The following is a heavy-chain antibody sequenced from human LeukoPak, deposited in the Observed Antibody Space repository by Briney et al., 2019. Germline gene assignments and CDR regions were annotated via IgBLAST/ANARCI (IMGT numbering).Heavy chain of an antibody. D-gene: IGHD3-10*01. CDR2: IIPIFGAA. J-gene: IGHJ4*02. CDR1: GGTFSSYA. CDR3: ARGPITMVRGAMDY. V-gene: IGHV1-69*13. Sequence: ASVKVSCKASGGTFSSYAISWVRQAPGQGLEWMGGIIPIFGAANYAQKFQGRVTITADESTSTAYMEPSSLRSEDTAVYYCARGPITMVRGAMDYWGQGTLVTVSS.